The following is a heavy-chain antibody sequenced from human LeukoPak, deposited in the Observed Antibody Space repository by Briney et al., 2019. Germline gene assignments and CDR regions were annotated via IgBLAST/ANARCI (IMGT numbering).Heavy chain of an antibody. V-gene: IGHV3-30-3*01. CDR3: ARDVSRSSGLQYYGMDV. CDR1: GFTFSSYA. Sequence: GGSLRLSCAASGFTFSSYAMHWVRQAPGKGLEWVAVISYDGSNKYYADSVKGRFTISRDNSKNTLYLQMNSLRAEDTAVYYCARDVSRSSGLQYYGMDVWAKGPRSPSP. CDR2: ISYDGSNK. J-gene: IGHJ6*02. D-gene: IGHD3-22*01.